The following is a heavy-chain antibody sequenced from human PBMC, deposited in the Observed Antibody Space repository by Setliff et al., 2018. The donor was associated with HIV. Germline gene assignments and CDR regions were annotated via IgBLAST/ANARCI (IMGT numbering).Heavy chain of an antibody. CDR2: IIPRYSTT. CDR3: ARPEGMTTPRGRFDP. Sequence: SVKVSCKASGGTFSKNDINWVREAPGQGLEWMGGIIPRYSTTTYAQKFQGRVTITADDSTSTVYMELSSLKSEDTAMYYCARPEGMTTPRGRFDPWGQGTPVTVSS. J-gene: IGHJ5*02. CDR1: GGTFSKND. D-gene: IGHD4-4*01. V-gene: IGHV1-69*13.